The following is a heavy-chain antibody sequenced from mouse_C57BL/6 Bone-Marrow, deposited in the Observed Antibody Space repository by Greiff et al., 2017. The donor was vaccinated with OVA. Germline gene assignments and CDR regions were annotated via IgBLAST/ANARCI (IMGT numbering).Heavy chain of an antibody. CDR2: IYPRDGST. Sequence: VQVVESDAELVKPGASVKISCKVSGYTFTDHTIHWMKQRPEQGLEWIGYIYPRDGSTKYNEKFKGKATLTADKSSSTAYMQLNSLTSEDSAVYFCASNLWYPYWYFDVWGTGTTVTVSS. V-gene: IGHV1-78*01. D-gene: IGHD2-1*01. CDR1: GYTFTDHT. CDR3: ASNLWYPYWYFDV. J-gene: IGHJ1*03.